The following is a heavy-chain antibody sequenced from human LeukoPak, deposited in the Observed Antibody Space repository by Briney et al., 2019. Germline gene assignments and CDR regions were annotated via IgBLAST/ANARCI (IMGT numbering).Heavy chain of an antibody. CDR2: ISSSSSYI. D-gene: IGHD6-19*01. J-gene: IGHJ3*02. V-gene: IGHV3-21*01. CDR3: ARGPLVAGTGAASDI. CDR1: GFTFSSYS. Sequence: GGSLRLSCAASGFTFSSYSMNWVRQAPGKGLEWVSSISSSSSYIYYADSAKGRFTISRDNAKNSLYLQMNSLRAEDTAVYYCARGPLVAGTGAASDIWGQGTMVTVSS.